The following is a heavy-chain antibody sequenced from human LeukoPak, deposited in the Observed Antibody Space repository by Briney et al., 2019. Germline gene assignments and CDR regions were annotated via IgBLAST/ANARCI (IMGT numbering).Heavy chain of an antibody. CDR2: IYYSGSP. D-gene: IGHD4-17*01. Sequence: SETLSLTCTVSGVSISNYYWSWIRQSPGKRLEWIGYIYYSGSPNYNPSLKSRVTMSLDTSRNQFSLKLSSVTAADTAVYYWTRTSASTAIDYWGPGTLVTVSS. CDR1: GVSISNYY. V-gene: IGHV4-59*01. J-gene: IGHJ4*02. CDR3: TRTSASTAIDY.